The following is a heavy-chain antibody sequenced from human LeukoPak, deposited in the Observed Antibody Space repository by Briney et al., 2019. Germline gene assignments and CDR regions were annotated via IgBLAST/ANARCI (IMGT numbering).Heavy chain of an antibody. D-gene: IGHD1-26*01. J-gene: IGHJ3*02. V-gene: IGHV3-53*01. CDR2: IYNTGAT. Sequence: PGWSLRLSCAASGFTVSDNYMTWVRQAPGTGLEWVSSIYNTGATHYAESVKGRFTISRDNSKNTLFLQMNSLRAEDMAVYYCARIEWERLGRAFDIWGQGTMVTVSS. CDR3: ARIEWERLGRAFDI. CDR1: GFTVSDNY.